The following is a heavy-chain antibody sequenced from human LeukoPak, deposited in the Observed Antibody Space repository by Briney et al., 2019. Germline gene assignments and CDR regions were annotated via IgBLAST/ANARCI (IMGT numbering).Heavy chain of an antibody. D-gene: IGHD3-10*01. V-gene: IGHV3-23*01. CDR2: IGGSSDFT. Sequence: WGSLRLSCAASGFTFSNYAMSWVRQAPGKGLEWVSAIGGSSDFTYYAEYVKGRFTISRDNSKKTLYLQMNSLRDEDTAVYYCAKADRGWGVITKDWGQGALVTVSS. J-gene: IGHJ4*02. CDR3: AKADRGWGVITKD. CDR1: GFTFSNYA.